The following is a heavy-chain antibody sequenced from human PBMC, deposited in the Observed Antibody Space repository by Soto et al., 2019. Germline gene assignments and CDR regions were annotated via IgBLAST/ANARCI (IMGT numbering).Heavy chain of an antibody. V-gene: IGHV3-30*18. CDR2: ISYDGTNE. CDR3: AKGYYSGYDLAYFDY. J-gene: IGHJ4*02. D-gene: IGHD5-12*01. Sequence: HPGGSLRLSCAASGFTFSTYGMHWVRQAPGKGLEWVALISYDGTNEFYGDSVKGRFTISRDNPKNTLYRQLNSLRAEDTAVYYCAKGYYSGYDLAYFDYWGQGTLVTVSS. CDR1: GFTFSTYG.